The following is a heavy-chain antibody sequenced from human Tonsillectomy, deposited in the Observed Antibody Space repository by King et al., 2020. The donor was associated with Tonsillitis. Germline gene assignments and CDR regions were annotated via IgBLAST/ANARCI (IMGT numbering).Heavy chain of an antibody. Sequence: QLVQSGAEVKKPGSSVKVSCKASGGTFSSYDITWVRQAPGQGLVWMGGIIPIFGTSNYAQKLQGRVTITADESTSTAYMELSSLRSEDTAVYYCARGGGSPHSGLAVWGQGTTVIVSS. J-gene: IGHJ6*02. CDR2: IIPIFGTS. CDR3: ARGGGSPHSGLAV. D-gene: IGHD2-15*01. V-gene: IGHV1-69*12. CDR1: GGTFSSYD.